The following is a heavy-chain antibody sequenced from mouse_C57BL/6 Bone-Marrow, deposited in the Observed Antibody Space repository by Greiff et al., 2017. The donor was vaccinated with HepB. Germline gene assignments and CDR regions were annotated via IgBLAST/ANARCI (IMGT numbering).Heavy chain of an antibody. CDR1: GYTFTDYY. D-gene: IGHD1-1*01. CDR2: INPYNGGT. V-gene: IGHV1-19*01. Sequence: VQLQQSGPVLVKPGASVKMSCKASGYTFTDYYMNWVKQSHGKSLEWIGVINPYNGGTSSNQKFKGKATLTVDKSSSTAYMELNSLTSEDSAVYYCARGTKVVAPHFDYWGQGTTPTVSS. J-gene: IGHJ2*01. CDR3: ARGTKVVAPHFDY.